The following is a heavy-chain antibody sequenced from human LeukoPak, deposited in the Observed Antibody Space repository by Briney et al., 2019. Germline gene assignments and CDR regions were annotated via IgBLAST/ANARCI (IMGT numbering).Heavy chain of an antibody. Sequence: PGGSLRLSCAASGFTFSSYEMNWVGQAPGKGLEWVSYISSSGSTIYYADSVKGRFTISRDNAKNSLYLQMNSLRAEDTAVYYCARDATTMVRGALGGWGQGTLVTVSS. D-gene: IGHD3-10*01. CDR3: ARDATTMVRGALGG. CDR1: GFTFSSYE. V-gene: IGHV3-48*03. J-gene: IGHJ4*02. CDR2: ISSSGSTI.